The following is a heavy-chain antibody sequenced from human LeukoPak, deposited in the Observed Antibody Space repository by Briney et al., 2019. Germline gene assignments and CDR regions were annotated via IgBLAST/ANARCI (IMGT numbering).Heavy chain of an antibody. CDR1: GFTFSSYW. CDR3: AREPGDRYTLDY. Sequence: PGRSLRLSCAASGFTFSSYWMHWVRQAPGKGLVWVSRITNDGSSTTYADSVKGRSTVSRDNAKNTLYLQMNSLRAEDTAVYYCAREPGDRYTLDYWGQGTLVTVSS. D-gene: IGHD3-16*02. CDR2: ITNDGSST. J-gene: IGHJ4*02. V-gene: IGHV3-74*01.